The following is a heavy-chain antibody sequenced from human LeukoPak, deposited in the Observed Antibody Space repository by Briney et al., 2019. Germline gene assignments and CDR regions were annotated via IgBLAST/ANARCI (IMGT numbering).Heavy chain of an antibody. V-gene: IGHV3-53*01. CDR3: ARVTGAVTAIKYFSYGMDV. Sequence: GGSLRLSCAASGFTVSSNYMSWVRQAPGKGLEWVSIIYSGGSTYYADSVEGRFTVSRDNSKNTLYLQMNSLRAEDTAVYYCARVTGAVTAIKYFSYGMDVWGQGTTVTVSS. CDR2: IYSGGST. J-gene: IGHJ6*02. D-gene: IGHD2-21*02. CDR1: GFTVSSNY.